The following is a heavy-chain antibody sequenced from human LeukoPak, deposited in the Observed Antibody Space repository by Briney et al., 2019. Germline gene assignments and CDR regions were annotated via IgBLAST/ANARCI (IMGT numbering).Heavy chain of an antibody. V-gene: IGHV1-24*01. CDR3: ARAAQYCSGGSCYSGVPEGY. Sequence: GASVKVSCKVSGYTLTELSMHWVRQAPGKGLEWMGGFDPEDGETIYAQKFQGRVTMTTDTSTSTAYMELRSLRSDDTAVYYCARAAQYCSGGSCYSGVPEGYWGQGTLVTVSS. CDR1: GYTLTELS. J-gene: IGHJ4*02. D-gene: IGHD2-15*01. CDR2: FDPEDGET.